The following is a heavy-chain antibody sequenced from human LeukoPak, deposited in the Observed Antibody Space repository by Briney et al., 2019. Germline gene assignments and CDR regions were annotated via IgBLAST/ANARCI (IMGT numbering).Heavy chain of an antibody. Sequence: PGGSLRLSCAASGFTLRTAWMSWVRQAPGKGLEWVANIKQDGSEKNYLDSVKGRFTISRDNAKNSLYLQMNSLRDDDTAVYYCARDGGGPLDWGQGTLVTVSS. V-gene: IGHV3-7*01. CDR2: IKQDGSEK. D-gene: IGHD3-10*01. CDR3: ARDGGGPLD. CDR1: GFTLRTAW. J-gene: IGHJ4*02.